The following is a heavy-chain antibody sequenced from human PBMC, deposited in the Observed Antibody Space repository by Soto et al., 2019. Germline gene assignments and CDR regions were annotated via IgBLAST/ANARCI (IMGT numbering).Heavy chain of an antibody. J-gene: IGHJ4*02. CDR1: GGSFSGYY. CDR2: INHSGST. D-gene: IGHD3-22*01. V-gene: IGHV4-34*01. Sequence: SETLSLTCAVYGGSFSGYYWSWIRQPPGKGLEWIEEINHSGSTNYNPSLKSRVTISVDTSKNQFSLKLSSVTAADTAVYYCARGLRGYYDSTGYPYYFDYWGQGTLVTVSS. CDR3: ARGLRGYYDSTGYPYYFDY.